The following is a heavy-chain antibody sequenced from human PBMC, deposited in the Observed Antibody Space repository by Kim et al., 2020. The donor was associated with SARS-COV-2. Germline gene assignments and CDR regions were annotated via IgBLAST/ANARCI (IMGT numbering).Heavy chain of an antibody. J-gene: IGHJ4*02. Sequence: WGSLRLSCAASGFTFSSYGMHWVRQAPGKGLEWVAVISYDGSNKYYADSVKGRFTISRDNSKNTLHLQMNSLSAEDTAVYYCARADCSGGSCYYDYWGQG. CDR2: ISYDGSNK. V-gene: IGHV3-33*05. CDR1: GFTFSSYG. D-gene: IGHD2-15*01. CDR3: ARADCSGGSCYYDY.